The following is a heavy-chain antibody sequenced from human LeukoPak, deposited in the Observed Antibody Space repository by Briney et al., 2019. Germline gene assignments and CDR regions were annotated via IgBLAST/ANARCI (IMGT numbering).Heavy chain of an antibody. V-gene: IGHV3-48*01. J-gene: IGHJ4*02. CDR2: ISSSSSTI. D-gene: IGHD6-6*01. Sequence: GGSLRLSCAASGFTFSSYSVNWVRQAPGKGLEWVSYISSSSSTIYYADSVKGRFTISRDNAKNSLYLQMNSLRAEDTAVYYCARDTSRTIAALDYWGQGTLVTVSS. CDR3: ARDTSRTIAALDY. CDR1: GFTFSSYS.